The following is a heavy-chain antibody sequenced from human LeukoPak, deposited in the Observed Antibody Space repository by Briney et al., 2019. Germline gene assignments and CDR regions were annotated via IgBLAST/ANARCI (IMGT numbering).Heavy chain of an antibody. CDR2: INHSGST. Sequence: SETLSLTCAVYGGSFSGYYWSWIRQPPGKGLEWIGEINHSGSTNYNPSLKSRVTMSVDTSKNQFSLKLSSVTAADTAVYYCARHEYSSSSKDWFDPWGQGTLVTVSS. CDR3: ARHEYSSSSKDWFDP. CDR1: GGSFSGYY. V-gene: IGHV4-34*01. J-gene: IGHJ5*02. D-gene: IGHD6-13*01.